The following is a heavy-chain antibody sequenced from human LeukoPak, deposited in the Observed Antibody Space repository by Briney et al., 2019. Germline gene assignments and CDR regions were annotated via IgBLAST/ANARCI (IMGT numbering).Heavy chain of an antibody. CDR1: GGSISTTSYF. J-gene: IGHJ5*02. V-gene: IGHV4-39*07. Sequence: PSETLSLTCTVSGGSISTTSYFWAWIRQPPGEGLEWIGSIYYSGTTYYNSSLKGRVTISVERSKNHFSLNLSSLTAADTAVYYCARVYSSSHNWFDTWGQGTQVTVSS. CDR2: IYYSGTT. CDR3: ARVYSSSHNWFDT. D-gene: IGHD6-13*01.